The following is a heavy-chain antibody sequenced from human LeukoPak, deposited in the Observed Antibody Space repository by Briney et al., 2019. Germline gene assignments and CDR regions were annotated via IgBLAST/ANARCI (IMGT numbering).Heavy chain of an antibody. CDR1: GFTFSSYA. V-gene: IGHV3-30*04. CDR3: ARVNSGSYGFDC. J-gene: IGHJ4*02. D-gene: IGHD1-26*01. CDR2: ISYDGSNK. Sequence: GGSLRLSCAASGFTFSSYAMHWVRQAPGKGLEWVAVISYDGSNKYYADSVKGRFTISRDNSKNTLYLQMNSLRAEDTAVYYCARVNSGSYGFDCWGQGTLVTVSS.